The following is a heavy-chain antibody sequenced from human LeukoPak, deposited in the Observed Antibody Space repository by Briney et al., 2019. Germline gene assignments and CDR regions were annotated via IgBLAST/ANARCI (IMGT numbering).Heavy chain of an antibody. CDR1: GYTFTGYY. V-gene: IGHV1-2*06. Sequence: ASVKVSCKASGYTFTGYYMHWVRQAPGQGLEWMGRINPNSGGTNYAQKFQGRVTMTRDTSISTAYMELSRLRSDDTAVYYRAVGGYYYDSSGYYSPNFQHWGQGTLVTVSS. CDR3: AVGGYYYDSSGYYSPNFQH. J-gene: IGHJ1*01. CDR2: INPNSGGT. D-gene: IGHD3-22*01.